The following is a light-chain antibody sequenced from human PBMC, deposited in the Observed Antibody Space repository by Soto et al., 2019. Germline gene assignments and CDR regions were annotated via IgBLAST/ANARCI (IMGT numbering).Light chain of an antibody. V-gene: IGLV3-21*02. CDR2: DDS. CDR1: NIGNKS. CDR3: QVWDTTSDLPV. Sequence: SSELTQSPSVSVAPGQTARITCGGNNIGNKSVHWYQHKPGQARVLVVYDDSDRPSGIPERFSGSNSGNMATLTISRVEAGDDADYYCQVWDTTSDLPVFGTGTKVTVL. J-gene: IGLJ1*01.